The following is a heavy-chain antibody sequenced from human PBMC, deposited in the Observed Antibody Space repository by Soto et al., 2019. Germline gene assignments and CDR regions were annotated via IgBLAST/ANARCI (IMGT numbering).Heavy chain of an antibody. CDR3: ARVFLEGGAPDYYYCMVV. Sequence: QVQLVQSGAEVKKPGASVKVSCKASGYTFTSYGISWVRQAPGQWLEWMGWISAYNGNTNYAQKLQGRVTMTTDTSESTAEMELRSLRSDDTAVYYFARVFLEGGAPDYYYCMVVCGKGTTVTVSS. J-gene: IGHJ6*04. D-gene: IGHD3-16*01. CDR2: ISAYNGNT. CDR1: GYTFTSYG. V-gene: IGHV1-18*01.